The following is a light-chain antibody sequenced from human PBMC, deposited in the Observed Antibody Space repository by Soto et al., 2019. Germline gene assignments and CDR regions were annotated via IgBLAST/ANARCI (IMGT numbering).Light chain of an antibody. CDR3: QQYTGYSRT. J-gene: IGKJ1*01. Sequence: DIQMTQSPSTLPASVGDRVTITCRASQSISNWLAWYQQKPGKAPKLLIYDASSLESGVPSRFSGSGSGTEFTLTISTLQPDDFAAYYCQQYTGYSRTFGQGTKVDI. CDR1: QSISNW. V-gene: IGKV1-5*01. CDR2: DAS.